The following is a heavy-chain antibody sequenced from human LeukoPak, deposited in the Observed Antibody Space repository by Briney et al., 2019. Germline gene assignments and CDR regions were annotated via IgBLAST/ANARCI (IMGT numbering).Heavy chain of an antibody. D-gene: IGHD4-11*01. Sequence: SETLSLTCTVSGGSISSYYWSWIRQPPGKGLEWIGYIYYSGSTNYNPPLKSRVTISVDTSKNQFSLKLSSVTAADTAVYYCARARSNYYYYYYMDVWGKGTTVTVSS. CDR1: GGSISSYY. CDR2: IYYSGST. V-gene: IGHV4-59*01. J-gene: IGHJ6*03. CDR3: ARARSNYYYYYYMDV.